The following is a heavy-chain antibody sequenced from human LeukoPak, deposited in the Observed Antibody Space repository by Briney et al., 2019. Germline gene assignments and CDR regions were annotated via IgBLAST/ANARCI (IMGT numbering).Heavy chain of an antibody. CDR2: ISPDSDDT. D-gene: IGHD2-2*01. CDR3: ARILGYCSSTSCYERNASDI. Sequence: GASVKVSCKASGYIFTGYSMHWVRQAPGQGLEWMGWISPDSDDTNYTQKFQGRVTLTSDTSISTAYMELSRLRPDDTAVYFCARILGYCSSTSCYERNASDIWGQGTMVTVSS. J-gene: IGHJ3*02. V-gene: IGHV1-2*02. CDR1: GYIFTGYS.